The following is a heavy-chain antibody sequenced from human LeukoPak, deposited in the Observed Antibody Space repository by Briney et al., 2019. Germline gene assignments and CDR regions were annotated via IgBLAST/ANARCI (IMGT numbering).Heavy chain of an antibody. D-gene: IGHD5-18*01. Sequence: GGSLRLSCAASGFTFSSYSMNWVRQAPGKGLEWVSSISSSSSYIYYADSVKGRFTISRDNSKNTLYLQMNSLRAEDTAVYYCARDEFPSYGYYYGMDVWGQGTTVTVSS. V-gene: IGHV3-21*01. J-gene: IGHJ6*02. CDR3: ARDEFPSYGYYYGMDV. CDR2: ISSSSSYI. CDR1: GFTFSSYS.